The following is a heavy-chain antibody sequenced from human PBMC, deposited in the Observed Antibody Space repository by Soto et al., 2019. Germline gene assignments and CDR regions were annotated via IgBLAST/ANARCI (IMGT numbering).Heavy chain of an antibody. CDR3: ARDRGRGYCISTRCYGNNLFDP. J-gene: IGHJ5*02. D-gene: IGHD2-2*01. V-gene: IGHV3-21*01. CDR2: ISSSSSYI. CDR1: GFTFSSYS. Sequence: GGSLRLSCAASGFTFSSYSMNWVRQAPGKGLEWVSSISSSSSYIYYADSVKGRFTISRGNAKNSLYLQMNSLRAEDTAVYYCARDRGRGYCISTRCYGNNLFDPWGQGTLVTVSS.